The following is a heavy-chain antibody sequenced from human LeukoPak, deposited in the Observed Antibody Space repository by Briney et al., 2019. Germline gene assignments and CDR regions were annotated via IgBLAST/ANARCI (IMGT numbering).Heavy chain of an antibody. Sequence: GRSLRLSCAASGFTFSSYAMHWVRQAPGKGLEWVAVISYDGSNKYYADSVKGRFTISRDNSKNTLYLQMNSLRAEDTAVYYCAKDPEDGYNYNYWGQGTLVTVSS. D-gene: IGHD5-24*01. CDR2: ISYDGSNK. CDR3: AKDPEDGYNYNY. J-gene: IGHJ4*02. CDR1: GFTFSSYA. V-gene: IGHV3-30-3*01.